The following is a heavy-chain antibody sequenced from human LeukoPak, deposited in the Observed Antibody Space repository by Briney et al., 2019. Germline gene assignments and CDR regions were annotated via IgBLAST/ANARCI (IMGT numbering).Heavy chain of an antibody. Sequence: GGSLRLSCAASGFTFSSYGMHWVRQAPGKGLEWVAVIWYDGSNKYYADSVKGRFTISRDNSKNTLYLQMNSLRAEDTAVYYCARYYYDSSGHPLDYWGQGTLVTVSS. CDR1: GFTFSSYG. J-gene: IGHJ4*02. V-gene: IGHV3-33*01. CDR2: IWYDGSNK. CDR3: ARYYYDSSGHPLDY. D-gene: IGHD3-22*01.